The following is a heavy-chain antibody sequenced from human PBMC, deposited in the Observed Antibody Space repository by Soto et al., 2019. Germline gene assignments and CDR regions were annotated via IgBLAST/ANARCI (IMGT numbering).Heavy chain of an antibody. CDR2: ISYDGNNK. CDR3: ARATTTVVTPFYFDY. Sequence: QVQLVESGGDVVQPGRSLKLSCAASGFTFSSYAMHWVRQAPGKGLEWVAVISYDGNNKYYADSVKGRFTISRDNSKNTLYLQMNSLRAEDTAVHYCARATTTVVTPFYFDYWGQGTLVTVSS. V-gene: IGHV3-30-3*01. D-gene: IGHD4-17*01. CDR1: GFTFSSYA. J-gene: IGHJ4*02.